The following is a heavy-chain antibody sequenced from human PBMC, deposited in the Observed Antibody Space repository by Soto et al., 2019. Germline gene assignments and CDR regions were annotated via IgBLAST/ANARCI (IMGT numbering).Heavy chain of an antibody. CDR1: DASIANSHSF. J-gene: IGHJ4*02. D-gene: IGHD2-15*01. CDR3: VQEVEAASRHTYLDS. V-gene: IGHV4-39*01. CDR2: VYYSGGT. Sequence: PSETLYLTCDVSDASIANSHSFWGWFRHPPGRGLEFLGSVYYSGGTYYNPSLKSRVTVSVDTSKNQVSLRVRYVTVEETAMYYCVQEVEAASRHTYLDSWGQGILVTVSS.